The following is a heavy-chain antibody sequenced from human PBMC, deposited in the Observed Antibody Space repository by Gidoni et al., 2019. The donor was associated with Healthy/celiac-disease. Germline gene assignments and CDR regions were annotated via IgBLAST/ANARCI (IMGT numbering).Heavy chain of an antibody. J-gene: IGHJ6*03. CDR1: GFTCSRYG. V-gene: IGHV3-33*01. D-gene: IGHD2-15*01. CDR2: IWYDGSNK. CDR3: ARGEVVVESPYYYYYMDV. Sequence: QVQLVESGGGVVQPGRSRRLSCAASGFTCSRYGMHWVRQAPGKGLEWVAVIWYDGSNKYYADSVKGRFTISRDNSKNTLYLQMNSLRAEDTAVYYCARGEVVVESPYYYYYMDVWGKGTTVTVSS.